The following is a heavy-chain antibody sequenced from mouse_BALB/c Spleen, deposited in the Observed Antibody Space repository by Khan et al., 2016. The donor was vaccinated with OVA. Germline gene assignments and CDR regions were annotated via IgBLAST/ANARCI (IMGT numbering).Heavy chain of an antibody. CDR1: GFTFSDYG. J-gene: IGHJ4*01. V-gene: IGHV5-15*02. CDR2: FSNLAYSI. Sequence: EVQLQESGGGLVQPGGSRKLSCAASGFTFSDYGMAWVRQAPGKGPEWVAFFSNLAYSIYYADTVTGRFTISRENAKNTRYLEMSSLRSEDTAMYYCARSWAMDYWGQGTSVTVSS. CDR3: ARSWAMDY.